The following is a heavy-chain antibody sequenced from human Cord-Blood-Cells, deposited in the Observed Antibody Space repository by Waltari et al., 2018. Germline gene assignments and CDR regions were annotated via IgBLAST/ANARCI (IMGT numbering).Heavy chain of an antibody. CDR2: IDWDDDK. D-gene: IGHD1-1*01. J-gene: IGHJ4*02. CDR1: GFSLSTSGMC. CDR3: ARTRQLGLDY. V-gene: IGHV2-70*15. Sequence: QVTLRESGPALVKPTQTLTLTCTFSGFSLSTSGMCVSWIRQPPGKALEWLARIDWDDDKYYSTSLKTRLTISKDTSKNQVVLTMANMDPVDTSRYYCARTRQLGLDYWGQGTLVTVSS.